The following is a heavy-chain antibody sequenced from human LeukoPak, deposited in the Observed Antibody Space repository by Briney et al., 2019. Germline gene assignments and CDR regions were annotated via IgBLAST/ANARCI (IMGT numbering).Heavy chain of an antibody. V-gene: IGHV4-34*01. CDR1: GFTFSSYW. J-gene: IGHJ4*02. Sequence: GSLRLSCAASGFTFSSYWMSWIRQPPGKGLEWIGYINHSGSTNYNPSLKSRVTISVDTSKNQFSLKLSSVTAADTAVYYCARGAYGDYRVFDYWGQGTLVTVSS. CDR2: INHSGST. CDR3: ARGAYGDYRVFDY. D-gene: IGHD4-17*01.